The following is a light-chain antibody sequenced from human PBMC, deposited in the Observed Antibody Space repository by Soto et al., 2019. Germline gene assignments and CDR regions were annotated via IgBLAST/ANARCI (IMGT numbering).Light chain of an antibody. V-gene: IGKV3-11*01. Sequence: EIVLTQSPATLSLSPGERATLSCRASQSVSTNLAWYQQKPGQTPSLLIYDASKRATGIPARFSGSGSGTDFTLTICSQQPEDFAGYYWQQRTTVLSFGGGSRVEIK. CDR1: QSVSTN. CDR3: QQRTTVLS. J-gene: IGKJ4*01. CDR2: DAS.